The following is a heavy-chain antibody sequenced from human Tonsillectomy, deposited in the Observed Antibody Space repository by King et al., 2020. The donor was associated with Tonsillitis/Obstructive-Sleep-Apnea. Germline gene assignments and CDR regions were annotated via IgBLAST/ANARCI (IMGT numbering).Heavy chain of an antibody. CDR3: ARANYDGSGRSRHLDF. D-gene: IGHD3-10*01. V-gene: IGHV5-51*01. J-gene: IGHJ4*02. CDR1: GYSFTSYW. Sequence: VQLVESGAEVKKPGESLKISCKGSGYSFTSYWIGWVRQMPGKGLQYMGIIYPGDSDTRYSPSFQGQVTISVDRSISTAYLQWSSLRASDTALYYCARANYDGSGRSRHLDFWGQGTLVTVSS. CDR2: IYPGDSDT.